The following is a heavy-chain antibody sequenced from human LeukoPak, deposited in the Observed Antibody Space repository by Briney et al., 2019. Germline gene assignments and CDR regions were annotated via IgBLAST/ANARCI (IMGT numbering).Heavy chain of an antibody. CDR3: ARGGDFWSGTAFDY. CDR2: ISYDGSNK. Sequence: GGSLRLSCAASGFTFSSYAMHWVRQAPGKGLEWVAVISYDGSNKYYADSEKGRFTISRDNSKNTLYLQMNSLRAEDTAVYYCARGGDFWSGTAFDYWGQGTLVTVSS. J-gene: IGHJ4*02. D-gene: IGHD3-3*01. V-gene: IGHV3-30*04. CDR1: GFTFSSYA.